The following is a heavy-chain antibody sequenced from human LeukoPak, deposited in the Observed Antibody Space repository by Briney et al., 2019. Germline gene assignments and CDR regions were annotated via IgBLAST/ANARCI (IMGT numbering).Heavy chain of an antibody. D-gene: IGHD6-19*01. J-gene: IGHJ4*02. CDR2: IYYSGSA. CDR1: GGSISSSSYY. Sequence: SETLSLTCTVSGGSISSSSYYWGWIRLPPGKGLEWFGSIYYSGSAYYNPSLKSRVTISVDTSKNQFSLKLSSVTAADTAVYYCARESGIAVAGGFDYWGQGTLVTVSS. V-gene: IGHV4-39*07. CDR3: ARESGIAVAGGFDY.